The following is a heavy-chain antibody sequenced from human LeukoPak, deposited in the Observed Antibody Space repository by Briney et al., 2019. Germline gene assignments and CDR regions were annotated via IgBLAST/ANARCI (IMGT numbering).Heavy chain of an antibody. J-gene: IGHJ4*02. CDR1: GFTVSSNY. Sequence: GGSLRLSCAASGFTVSSNYMSWVRQAPGKGLEWVSIIYGGGNTYYADSVKGRFTISRDNSKNTVYLQMNSLRAGDTAVYYCARSCGSTSCYGDWGQGTLVTVSS. V-gene: IGHV3-53*01. CDR3: ARSCGSTSCYGD. CDR2: IYGGGNT. D-gene: IGHD2-2*01.